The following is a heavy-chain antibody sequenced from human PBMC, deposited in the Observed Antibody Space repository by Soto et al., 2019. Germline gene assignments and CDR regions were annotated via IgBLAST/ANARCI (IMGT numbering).Heavy chain of an antibody. J-gene: IGHJ5*01. V-gene: IGHV1-18*01. D-gene: IGHD2-15*01. CDR2: ISAYNGNT. CDR3: SRDLCSGGSCYPPFDS. CDR1: GYTFTSYG. Sequence: QVQLVQSGAEVKKPGASVKVSCKASGYTFTSYGISWVRQAPGQGLEWMGWISAYNGNTNYAQKLQGRVTMTTDTSTRTAYMELRGLRSDDTAVYYCSRDLCSGGSCYPPFDSWGQGTLVPVSS.